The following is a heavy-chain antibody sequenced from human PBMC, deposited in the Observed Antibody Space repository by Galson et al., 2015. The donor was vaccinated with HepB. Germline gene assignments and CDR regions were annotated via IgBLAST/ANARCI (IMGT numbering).Heavy chain of an antibody. J-gene: IGHJ4*02. Sequence: SLRLSCAASGFASGFTFTNYAMSWVRQAPGKGLEWVSSIGGSDGRAYYADSVKGRFTISRDNSKNTLYLQMNSLRAEDAAVYYCADPPNFWGQGTLVTASS. CDR3: ADPPNF. CDR1: GFTFTNYA. V-gene: IGHV3-23*01. CDR2: IGGSDGRA.